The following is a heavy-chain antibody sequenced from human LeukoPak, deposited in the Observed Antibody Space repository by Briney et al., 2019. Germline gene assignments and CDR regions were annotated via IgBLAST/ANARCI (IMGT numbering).Heavy chain of an antibody. CDR2: IYSAGNT. J-gene: IGHJ4*02. Sequence: GGSLRLSCAVSEFTVSSNYMSWVRQAPGKGLEWVSVIYSAGNTNYADSVKGRFTISRDNSKNTLYLQMNSLRAEDTAVYHCAARSGSYYGSAFDYWGQGTLVTVSS. V-gene: IGHV3-53*01. CDR1: EFTVSSNY. D-gene: IGHD1-26*01. CDR3: AARSGSYYGSAFDY.